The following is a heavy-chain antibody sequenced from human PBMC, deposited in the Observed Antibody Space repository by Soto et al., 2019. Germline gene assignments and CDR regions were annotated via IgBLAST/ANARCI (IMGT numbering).Heavy chain of an antibody. CDR1: EFTFSHYW. J-gene: IGHJ4*02. V-gene: IGHV3-74*01. D-gene: IGHD4-17*01. Sequence: QPVGSLRLSCADSEFTFSHYWMHWVRQAPGKGLVWVSRINPDGTTTNYADSVKGRFTISRDNAKNTLYLQMNSLRGEDTAMYYCTKDTFGDRDSWGQGTPVTVSS. CDR2: INPDGTTT. CDR3: TKDTFGDRDS.